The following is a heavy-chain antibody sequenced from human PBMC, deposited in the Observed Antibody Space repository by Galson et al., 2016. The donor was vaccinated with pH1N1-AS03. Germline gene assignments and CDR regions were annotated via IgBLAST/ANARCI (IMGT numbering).Heavy chain of an antibody. CDR1: GDSTFDYY. D-gene: IGHD3-3*01. Sequence: SETLSLTCTVSGDSTFDYYWNWIRQPPGKGLEWIGYIQTTGHTKYNPSPKSRVTMSIDTSKNQFSLHLMSVTAADTALYYCARDPPLEIGWYFDLWGRGTLVTVSS. CDR2: IQTTGHT. J-gene: IGHJ2*01. V-gene: IGHV4-4*09. CDR3: ARDPPLEIGWYFDL.